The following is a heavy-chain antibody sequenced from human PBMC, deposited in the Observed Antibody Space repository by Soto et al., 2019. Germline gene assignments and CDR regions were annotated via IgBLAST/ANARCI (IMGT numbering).Heavy chain of an antibody. CDR3: ATDATYCSSTSCPPYYHYYYYMDV. V-gene: IGHV3-33*01. Sequence: GGSLRLSCAASGFTVSSYGMHWVRQAPGKGLEWVAVIWYDGSNKYYADSVKGRFTISRDNSKNTLYLQMNSLSAADTAVYYCATDATYCSSTSCPPYYHYYYYMDVWGKGTTVTVSS. CDR2: IWYDGSNK. D-gene: IGHD2-2*01. J-gene: IGHJ6*03. CDR1: GFTVSSYG.